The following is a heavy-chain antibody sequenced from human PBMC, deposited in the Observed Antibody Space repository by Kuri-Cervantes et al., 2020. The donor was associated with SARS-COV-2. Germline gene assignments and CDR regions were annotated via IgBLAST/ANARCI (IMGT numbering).Heavy chain of an antibody. CDR2: ISAYNGNT. CDR1: GYTFTSYG. CDR3: ARLVPAAILSFYYYGMDV. J-gene: IGHJ6*02. Sequence: ASVKVSCKASGYTFTSYGISWVRQAPGRGLEWMGWISAYNGNTNYAQKLQGRVTMTTDTSTSTAYMELRSLRSDDTAVYYCARLVPAAILSFYYYGMDVWGQGTTVTVSS. V-gene: IGHV1-18*01. D-gene: IGHD2-2*01.